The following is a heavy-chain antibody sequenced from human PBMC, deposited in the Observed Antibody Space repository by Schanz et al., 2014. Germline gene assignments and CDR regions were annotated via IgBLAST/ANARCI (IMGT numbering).Heavy chain of an antibody. D-gene: IGHD5-12*01. CDR2: INGYNGHT. J-gene: IGHJ6*02. Sequence: QVQLVQSGAEVKKPGASLKVSCKASGYTFSSYGITWVRQAPGQGLEWMGWINGYNGHTLYAQKFQGRVTMTTDTSTSTSYMELTSLRFDDTAVYFCARDLTVDTGYVVHYYYSGMDVWGQWTTVTVSS. V-gene: IGHV1-18*01. CDR3: ARDLTVDTGYVVHYYYSGMDV. CDR1: GYTFSSYG.